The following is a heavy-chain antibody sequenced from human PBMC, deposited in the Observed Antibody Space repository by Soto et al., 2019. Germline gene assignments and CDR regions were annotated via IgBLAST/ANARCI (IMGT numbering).Heavy chain of an antibody. V-gene: IGHV3-23*01. D-gene: IGHD2-2*01. Sequence: EVQLLESGAGLVQPGGSLRLSCAASGFTFSSYAMSWVRQAPGKGLEWVSGISTSGDSTYYADSVKGRFTISRDNSKDTLYLQMNSLRAGDTAVYYCAINSRYCSSTSGYADWGQGTLVTGSS. J-gene: IGHJ4*02. CDR2: ISTSGDST. CDR1: GFTFSSYA. CDR3: AINSRYCSSTSGYAD.